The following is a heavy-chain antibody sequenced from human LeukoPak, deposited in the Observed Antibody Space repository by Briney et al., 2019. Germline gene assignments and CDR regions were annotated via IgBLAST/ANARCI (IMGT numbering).Heavy chain of an antibody. CDR2: IYYSGST. V-gene: IGHV4-31*03. Sequence: SQTLSLTCTVSGGSISSGGYYWSWIRQHPGKGLEWIGYIYYSGSTYYNPSLKSRVTMSVDTSKNQFSLKLSSVTAADTAVYYCASRPMYYYDSSGYPALFAFDIWGQGTMVTVSS. D-gene: IGHD3-22*01. CDR3: ASRPMYYYDSSGYPALFAFDI. CDR1: GGSISSGGYY. J-gene: IGHJ3*02.